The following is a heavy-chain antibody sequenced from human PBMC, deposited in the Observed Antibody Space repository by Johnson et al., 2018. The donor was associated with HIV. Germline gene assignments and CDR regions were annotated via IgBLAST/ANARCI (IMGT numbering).Heavy chain of an antibody. CDR1: GFTLSSYG. V-gene: IGHV3-30*02. CDR3: AISGTGPDAFDI. CDR2: IRDDGSTT. Sequence: QVQLVESGGGVVQPGGSLRLSCAAPGFTLSSYGMHWVRQAPGKGLEWVAFIRDDGSTTYYSDSVKGRFTISRDNAQNSLYLQMNSLRAEDTAVYYCAISGTGPDAFDIWGQGTMVTVSS. J-gene: IGHJ3*02.